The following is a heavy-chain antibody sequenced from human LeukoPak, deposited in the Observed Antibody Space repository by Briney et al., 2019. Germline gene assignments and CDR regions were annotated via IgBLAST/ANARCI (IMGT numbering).Heavy chain of an antibody. CDR3: ARDLRVDY. Sequence: GGSLRLSCAASGFTFSSYSMSWVRQAPGEGLEWVSYISSGSGTIYYADSVKGRFTISRDNAKNSLSLQRNSLRAEDTAVYYCARDLRVDYWGQGTLVTVSS. CDR2: ISSGSGTI. V-gene: IGHV3-48*04. CDR1: GFTFSSYS. J-gene: IGHJ4*02. D-gene: IGHD2-15*01.